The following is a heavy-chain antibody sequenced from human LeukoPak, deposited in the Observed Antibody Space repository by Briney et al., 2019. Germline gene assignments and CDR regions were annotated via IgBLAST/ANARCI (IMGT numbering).Heavy chain of an antibody. CDR1: GFTFEDYT. J-gene: IGHJ4*02. D-gene: IGHD3-22*01. CDR3: VKDLSYESSGYVFDY. CDR2: ISWDGTT. Sequence: PGGSLRLSCAASGFTFEDYTMHWVRQAPGKTLKWVSLISWDGTTYYRDSVKGRFTISRDNSKNSLYLQMDTLTSEDTAFYYCVKDLSYESSGYVFDYWGQGTLVTVSS. V-gene: IGHV3-43*01.